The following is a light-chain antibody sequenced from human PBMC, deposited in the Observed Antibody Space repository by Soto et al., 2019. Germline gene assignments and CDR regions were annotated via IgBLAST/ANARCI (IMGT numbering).Light chain of an antibody. CDR2: DAS. CDR1: QSVSSY. CDR3: QQRSNWPLT. J-gene: IGKJ4*01. V-gene: IGKV3-11*01. Sequence: EIVFTESPSTLSLSPGERAALSFGASQSVSSYLAWYQQKPGQAPRLLIYDASNRATGIPARFSGSGSGTDFTLTISSLEPEDFAVYYCQQRSNWPLTFGGGTKVDI.